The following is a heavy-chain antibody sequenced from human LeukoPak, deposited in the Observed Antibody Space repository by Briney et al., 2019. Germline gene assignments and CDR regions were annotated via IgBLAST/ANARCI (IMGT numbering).Heavy chain of an antibody. Sequence: SETLSLTCSVSGGSLSSGSVRYYWSWIRQPAGKGLEWIGRIFSSGNTNYNPSLKSRVTISVDTSKNQFSLRLTSVTAADTAVYYCARGREYGDFFDYWGQGTLVTVSS. CDR1: GGSLSSGSVRYY. CDR3: ARGREYGDFFDY. V-gene: IGHV4-61*02. CDR2: IFSSGNT. J-gene: IGHJ4*02. D-gene: IGHD4-17*01.